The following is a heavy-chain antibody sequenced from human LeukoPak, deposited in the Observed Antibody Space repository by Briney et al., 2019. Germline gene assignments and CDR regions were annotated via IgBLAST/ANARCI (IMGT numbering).Heavy chain of an antibody. CDR1: GDSVSVNSDV. Sequence: SQTLSLTCAISGDSVSVNSDVWNWIRQSPSRGFEWLGRTYCRSKWYNDYAVSVKSRITISPDTSKNQFSLHLNSVTPEDAAVYYCARDADWGYDAFDIWGQGTMVTVSS. CDR2: TYCRSKWYN. D-gene: IGHD7-27*01. J-gene: IGHJ3*02. V-gene: IGHV6-1*01. CDR3: ARDADWGYDAFDI.